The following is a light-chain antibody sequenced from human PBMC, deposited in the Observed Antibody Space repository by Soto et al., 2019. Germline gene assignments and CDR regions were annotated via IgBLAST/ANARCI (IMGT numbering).Light chain of an antibody. CDR3: SSYTSSTTYV. Sequence: QSVLTQPASVSGSPGQSITISCTGTSSDVGGYTYVSWYQQHPGKAPKLMIYDVSNRPSGVSNRFSGSKSGNTASLTISGLQAEDEADYYCSSYTSSTTYVFGSGTKV. V-gene: IGLV2-14*01. J-gene: IGLJ1*01. CDR1: SSDVGGYTY. CDR2: DVS.